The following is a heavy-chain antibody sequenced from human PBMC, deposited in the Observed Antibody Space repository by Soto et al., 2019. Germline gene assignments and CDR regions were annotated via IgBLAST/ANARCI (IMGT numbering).Heavy chain of an antibody. D-gene: IGHD4-17*01. V-gene: IGHV4-59*01. J-gene: IGHJ6*02. CDR1: GGSINYSY. CDR3: ARVNYGDYYYGMDV. Sequence: PSYTVSLTCTGSGGSINYSYWTWIRQPPGKGLEWIGYISYTGSANYNASLKSRLTISVDTSKNQCSLKLSSVTAADTDLYYCARVNYGDYYYGMDVWAQGTTATVS. CDR2: ISYTGSA.